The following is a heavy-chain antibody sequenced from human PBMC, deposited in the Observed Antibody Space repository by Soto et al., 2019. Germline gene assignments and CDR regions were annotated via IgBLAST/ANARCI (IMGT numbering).Heavy chain of an antibody. V-gene: IGHV3-74*01. CDR1: GFTFGSYW. CDR2: IDSDGSST. Sequence: EVQLVESGGGLVQPGGSLRVSCAASGFTFGSYWMNWVRQAPGKGLVWVSRIDSDGSSTTYADSVKGRFTTSRDNAKNPRYLQMSSLRVEDTAVYYCARGRPYGREGWGQGTTVTVSS. CDR3: ARGRPYGREG. J-gene: IGHJ6*02.